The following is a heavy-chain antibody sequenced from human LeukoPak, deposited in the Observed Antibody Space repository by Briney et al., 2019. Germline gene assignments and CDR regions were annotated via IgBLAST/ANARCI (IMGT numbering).Heavy chain of an antibody. J-gene: IGHJ4*02. CDR2: ISSSSSYI. D-gene: IGHD2-15*01. CDR1: GFTFSSYS. Sequence: GGSLRLSCAASGFTFSSYSMNWVRQAPGKGLGWVSSISSSSSYIYYAYSVKGRFPISRDNAKNSLYLQMNSLSAEDTAVYYCARGLGPHGSRDYWGQGTLVTVSS. V-gene: IGHV3-21*01. CDR3: ARGLGPHGSRDY.